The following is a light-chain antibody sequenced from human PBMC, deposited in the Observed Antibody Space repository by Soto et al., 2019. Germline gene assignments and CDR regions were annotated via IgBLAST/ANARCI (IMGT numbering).Light chain of an antibody. CDR3: SSYTSSSPWV. CDR2: EVS. Sequence: QSALTQPASVSGSPGQSITISCTGTGSDVGGYNYVSWYQQHPGKAPKLMIYEVSNRPSGVSNRFSGSKSGNTASLTISGLQAEDEADYYCSSYTSSSPWVFGTGTKLTVL. CDR1: GSDVGGYNY. J-gene: IGLJ1*01. V-gene: IGLV2-14*01.